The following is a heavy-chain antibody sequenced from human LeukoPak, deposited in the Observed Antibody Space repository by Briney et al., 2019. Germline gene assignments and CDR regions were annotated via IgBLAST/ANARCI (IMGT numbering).Heavy chain of an antibody. V-gene: IGHV1-2*04. CDR1: GYTFTAYY. CDR3: PRSDVLYASQGEARYFNH. J-gene: IGHJ4*02. Sequence: ASVKVSCKASGYTFTAYYIHWVGQAPGQRLEWMGWVRSNNCGTNNAQKFQGWVTMSRDTSISTLYMDLNSLRSDDTAVYYCPRSDVLYASQGEARYFNHWGQGTLVTASS. D-gene: IGHD3-16*01. CDR2: VRSNNCGT.